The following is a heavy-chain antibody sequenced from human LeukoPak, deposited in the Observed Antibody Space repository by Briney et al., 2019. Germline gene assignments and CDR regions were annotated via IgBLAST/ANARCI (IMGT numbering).Heavy chain of an antibody. J-gene: IGHJ6*03. Sequence: ASVKVSCKASGYTFTGYYMHWVRQAPGQGLEWMGIINPSGGSTSYAQKFQGRVTMTRDMSTSTVYMELSSLRSEDTAVYYCARGPESKEYYYYYYMDVWGKGTTVTVSS. V-gene: IGHV1-46*01. CDR3: ARGPESKEYYYYYYMDV. CDR2: INPSGGST. CDR1: GYTFTGYY.